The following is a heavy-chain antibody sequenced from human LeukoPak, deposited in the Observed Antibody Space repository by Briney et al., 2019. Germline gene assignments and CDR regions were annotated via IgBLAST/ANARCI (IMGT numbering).Heavy chain of an antibody. Sequence: SVKVSCKASGGTFSSYAISWVRQAPGQGLEWMGGIIPIFGKANYAQKFQGRVTTTTDESTSTAYMELSSLRSEDTAVYYCARGFLPPYYYYYMDVWGKGTTVTVSS. CDR1: GGTFSSYA. J-gene: IGHJ6*03. CDR3: ARGFLPPYYYYYMDV. V-gene: IGHV1-69*05. D-gene: IGHD2/OR15-2a*01. CDR2: IIPIFGKA.